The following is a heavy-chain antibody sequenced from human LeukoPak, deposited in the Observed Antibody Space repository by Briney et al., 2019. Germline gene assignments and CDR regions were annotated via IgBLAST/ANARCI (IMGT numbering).Heavy chain of an antibody. V-gene: IGHV3-15*07. J-gene: IGHJ4*02. CDR2: IKPNSDDGTT. CDR1: GFTFSNAW. CDR3: TTYTFGSPY. D-gene: IGHD3-10*01. Sequence: GGSLRLSCAASGFTFSNAWMNWVRQSPGKGLEWVGRIKPNSDDGTTDYAAPVKGRITISRDDPKNTLFLQMNSLKNEDTAVYYCTTYTFGSPYWGQGTLVTVSS.